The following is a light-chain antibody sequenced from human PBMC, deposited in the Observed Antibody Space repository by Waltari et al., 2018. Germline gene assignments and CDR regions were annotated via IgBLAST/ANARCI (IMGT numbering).Light chain of an antibody. Sequence: QSALTQPRSVSGSPGQSVTFSCTGTSNDVGGDNHVSWYQQSPGKAPKPMIYDVFNRPSGVPDRFSGSKSGNTASLTISGLQADDEADYYCCSYAGSYTVLFGGGTKLTVL. CDR1: SNDVGGDNH. J-gene: IGLJ2*01. V-gene: IGLV2-11*01. CDR2: DVF. CDR3: CSYAGSYTVL.